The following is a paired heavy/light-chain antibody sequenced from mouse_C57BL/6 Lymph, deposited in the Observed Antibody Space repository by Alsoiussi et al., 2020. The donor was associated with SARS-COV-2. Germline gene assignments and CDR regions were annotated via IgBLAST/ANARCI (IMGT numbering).Heavy chain of an antibody. Sequence: QVQLKESGPGLVAPSQSLSITCTVSGFSLTSYGVHWVRQPPGKGLEWLVVIWSDGSTTYNSALKSRLSISKDNSKSQVFLKMNSLQTDDTAMYYCARHEDYYGSRGWYFDVWGTGTTVTVSS. CDR1: GFSLTSYG. V-gene: IGHV2-6-1*01. J-gene: IGHJ1*03. D-gene: IGHD1-1*01. CDR2: IWSDGST. CDR3: ARHEDYYGSRGWYFDV.
Light chain of an antibody. CDR2: ATS. Sequence: QIVLSQSPAILSASPGEKVTMTCRASSSVSYMHWYQQKPGSSPKPWIYATSNLASGVPARFSGSGSGTSYSLTISRVEAEDAATYYCQQWSSNPLTFGAGTKLELK. CDR3: QQWSSNPLT. CDR1: SSVSY. J-gene: IGKJ5*01. V-gene: IGKV4-72*01.